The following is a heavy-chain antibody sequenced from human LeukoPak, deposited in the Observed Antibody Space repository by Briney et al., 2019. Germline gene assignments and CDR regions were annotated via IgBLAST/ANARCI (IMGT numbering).Heavy chain of an antibody. V-gene: IGHV1-8*03. CDR1: GYTFTSYD. Sequence: ASVKVSCKASGYTFTSYDINWVRQATGQGLEWMGWMNPNSGNTGYAQKFQGRVTITRNTPISTAYMELSSLRSEDTAVYYCARVDQAGTDDAFDIWGQGTMVTVSS. CDR3: ARVDQAGTDDAFDI. D-gene: IGHD6-19*01. J-gene: IGHJ3*02. CDR2: MNPNSGNT.